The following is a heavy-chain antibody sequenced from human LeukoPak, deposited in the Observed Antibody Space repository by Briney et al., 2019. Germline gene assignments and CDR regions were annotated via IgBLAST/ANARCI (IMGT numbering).Heavy chain of an antibody. CDR1: GYTFTSYG. CDR2: ISAYNGNT. Sequence: ASVKVSCKASGYTFTSYGISWVRQAPGQGLEWMGWISAYNGNTNYAQKFQGRVTITRDTSASTAYMELSSLRSEDTAVYYCARGLPPVFYWGQGTLVTVSS. CDR3: ARGLPPVFY. J-gene: IGHJ4*02. V-gene: IGHV1-18*01.